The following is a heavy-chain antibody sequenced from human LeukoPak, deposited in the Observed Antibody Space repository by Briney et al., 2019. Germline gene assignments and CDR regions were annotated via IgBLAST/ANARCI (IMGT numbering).Heavy chain of an antibody. CDR1: GFTFSRYA. J-gene: IGHJ3*02. D-gene: IGHD7-27*01. Sequence: GGSLRLSCAASGFTFSRYAMHWVRQAPGKGLEYVSAISSNGGSTYYANSVKGRFTISRYNSKNTLYLQMNSLRAGDTAVYYCARALAWAAFDIWGQGTMVTVSS. CDR2: ISSNGGST. CDR3: ARALAWAAFDI. V-gene: IGHV3-64*01.